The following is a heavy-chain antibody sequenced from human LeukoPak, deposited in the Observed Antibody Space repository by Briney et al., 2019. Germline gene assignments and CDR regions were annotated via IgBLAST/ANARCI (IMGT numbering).Heavy chain of an antibody. V-gene: IGHV3-21*05. CDR2: IGIDSGNT. CDR3: ARDYKYAFDN. Sequence: GGSLRLSCAASGFTFSDYSMNWVRQAPGKGLEWISYIGIDSGNTNYADSVKGRLTISADKAKNSLYLQMNSLRVEDTAVYYCARDYKYAFDNWGQGTLVTVSS. CDR1: GFTFSDYS. J-gene: IGHJ4*02. D-gene: IGHD5-24*01.